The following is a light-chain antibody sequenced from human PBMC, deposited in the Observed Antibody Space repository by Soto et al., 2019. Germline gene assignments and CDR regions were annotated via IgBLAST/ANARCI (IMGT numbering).Light chain of an antibody. Sequence: QSALTQPASVSASPGQSIAISCSGTSSDVGAYDYVSWYQHHPGKAPKLIIYEVTHRPSGVSNRFSASKSGNTASLTISGLQAEDEADYYCSSYTRSSTYVFGTGTKLTVL. J-gene: IGLJ1*01. CDR1: SSDVGAYDY. CDR3: SSYTRSSTYV. V-gene: IGLV2-14*01. CDR2: EVT.